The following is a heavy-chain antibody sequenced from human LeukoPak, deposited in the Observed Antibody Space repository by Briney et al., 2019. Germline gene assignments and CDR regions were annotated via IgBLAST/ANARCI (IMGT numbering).Heavy chain of an antibody. J-gene: IGHJ4*02. CDR2: ISSSGSTI. D-gene: IGHD1-26*01. Sequence: GGSLRLSCAASGFTFSSYEMNWVRQAPGKGLEWVSYISSSGSTIYYADSVKGRFTISRDNSKNTLYLQMNSLRAEDTAVYYCAKSRGGATSYWGQGTLVTVSS. CDR1: GFTFSSYE. CDR3: AKSRGGATSY. V-gene: IGHV3-48*03.